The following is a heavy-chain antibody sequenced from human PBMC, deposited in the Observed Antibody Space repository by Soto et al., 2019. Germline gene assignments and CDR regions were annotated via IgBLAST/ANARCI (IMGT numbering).Heavy chain of an antibody. CDR2: IWYDGSNK. V-gene: IGHV3-33*01. Sequence: QVQLVESGGGVVQPGRSLRLSCAASGFTFSSYGMHWVRQAPGKGLEWVAVIWYDGSNKYYADSVKGRFTISRDNSKKTLYLQMNSLRDEDTAVYYCARATVGATTLGYYDYGMDVWGQGTTVTVSS. D-gene: IGHD1-26*01. CDR1: GFTFSSYG. J-gene: IGHJ6*01. CDR3: ARATVGATTLGYYDYGMDV.